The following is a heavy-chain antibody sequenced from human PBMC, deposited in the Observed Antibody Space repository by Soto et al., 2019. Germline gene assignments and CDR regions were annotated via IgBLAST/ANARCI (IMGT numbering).Heavy chain of an antibody. Sequence: GRALRLSCVASGFTFSSYWMNWVRQAPGKGLEWVANIKQDGIEKYYVDSVKGRFTISRDNTKNSLYLQMNSLRAEDTAVFYCARDLHDYGEYIDAFYIWGPGTMVPLSS. J-gene: IGHJ3*02. CDR1: GFTFSSYW. D-gene: IGHD4-17*01. V-gene: IGHV3-7*01. CDR3: ARDLHDYGEYIDAFYI. CDR2: IKQDGIEK.